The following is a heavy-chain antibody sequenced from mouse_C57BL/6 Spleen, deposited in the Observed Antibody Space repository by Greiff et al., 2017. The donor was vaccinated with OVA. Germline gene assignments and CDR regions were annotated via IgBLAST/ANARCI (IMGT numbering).Heavy chain of an antibody. Sequence: VQLKESGPVLVKPGASVKMSCKASGYTFTDYYMNWVKQSHGKSLEWIGVINPYNGGTSYNQKFKGKAPLTVDKSSSTAYMELNSLTSEDSAVYYCASTTVVAPYFDYWGQGTTLTVSS. CDR1: GYTFTDYY. V-gene: IGHV1-19*01. D-gene: IGHD1-1*01. J-gene: IGHJ2*01. CDR3: ASTTVVAPYFDY. CDR2: INPYNGGT.